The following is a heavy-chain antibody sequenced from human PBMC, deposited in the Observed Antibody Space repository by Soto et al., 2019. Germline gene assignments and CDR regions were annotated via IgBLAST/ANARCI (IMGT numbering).Heavy chain of an antibody. V-gene: IGHV4-38-2*02. J-gene: IGHJ4*02. Sequence: SETLSLTCAVFGYSISSNYYWGWIRQPPGKGLEWIGSINHGGSTYYNPSLQSRLTISVDTSKNRFSLKLSSVTAADTAVYYCTRDGRGSSASYSGLPGYWGQGTPVTVSS. CDR2: INHGGST. CDR3: TRDGRGSSASYSGLPGY. CDR1: GYSISSNYY. D-gene: IGHD3-22*01.